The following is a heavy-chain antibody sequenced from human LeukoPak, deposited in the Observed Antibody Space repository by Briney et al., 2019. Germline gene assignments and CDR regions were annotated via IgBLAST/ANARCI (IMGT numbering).Heavy chain of an antibody. V-gene: IGHV4-34*01. CDR2: INHSGST. J-gene: IGHJ5*02. CDR1: GGSFGGYY. Sequence: PSETLSLTCAVYGGSFGGYYWSWIRQPPGKGLEWIGEINHSGSTNYNPSLKSRVTISVDTSKNQFSLKLSSVTAADTAVYYCARLWFDPWGQGTLVTVSS. CDR3: ARLWFDP.